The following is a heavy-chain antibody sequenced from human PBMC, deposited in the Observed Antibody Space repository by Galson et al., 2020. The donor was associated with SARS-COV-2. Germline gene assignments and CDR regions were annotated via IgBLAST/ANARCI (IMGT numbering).Heavy chain of an antibody. CDR1: GDSITSHNW. V-gene: IGHV4-4*02. CDR2: IHHSGVT. CDR3: ARVGPTAGAFYAFDI. Sequence: SETLSLTCAVSGDSITSHNWWTWVRQYPGRGLEWIGEIHHSGVTHYIPSLKSRVSISVDKAQNQFSLKVISVTAADTAIYFCARVGPTAGAFYAFDIWGQGTMVTVSS. J-gene: IGHJ3*02. D-gene: IGHD6-13*01.